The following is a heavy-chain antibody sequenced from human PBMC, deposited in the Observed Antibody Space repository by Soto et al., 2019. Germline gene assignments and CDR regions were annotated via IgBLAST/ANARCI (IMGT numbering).Heavy chain of an antibody. CDR3: ARAPAIITIFGVVIIPGYFDY. J-gene: IGHJ4*02. CDR1: GLTFSNYA. V-gene: IGHV3-30*03. Sequence: GGSLRLSCAASGLTFSNYAMHWVRQAPGKGLDWVAVISYDGSNTYYADSVKGRSTISRDNAKNSLYLQMNSLRDEDTAVYYCARAPAIITIFGVVIIPGYFDYWGQGTLVTVSS. CDR2: ISYDGSNT. D-gene: IGHD3-3*01.